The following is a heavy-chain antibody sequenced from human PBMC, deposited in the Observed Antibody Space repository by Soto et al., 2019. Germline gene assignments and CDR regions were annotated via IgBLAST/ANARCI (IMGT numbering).Heavy chain of an antibody. CDR1: GFTFSNYA. CDR2: ISANGRNA. CDR3: AKDLSSLGWLALGAPFDS. J-gene: IGHJ4*02. D-gene: IGHD3-22*01. Sequence: EVHLLESGGDVVQPGRSLRLSCAASGFTFSNYAMNWIRQAPGKGLEWLSSISANGRNAYYADSVKGRFTISRDRSKTTLYLQLDSLRVADTAIYFCAKDLSSLGWLALGAPFDSWGQGTLVTVSS. V-gene: IGHV3-23*01.